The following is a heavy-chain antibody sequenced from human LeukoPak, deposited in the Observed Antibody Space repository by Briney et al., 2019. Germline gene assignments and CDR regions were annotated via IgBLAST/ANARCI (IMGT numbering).Heavy chain of an antibody. CDR2: ISPNSGGI. J-gene: IGHJ5*02. CDR3: ATAGYCSGGSCSDWFDP. V-gene: IGHV1-2*06. Sequence: ASVKVSCKASGSTFTDNYIHWVRQAPGQGLEWMGRISPNSGGINYARKFQGRVTMTRDTSIGTAYMELSRLRSDDTAVYYCATAGYCSGGSCSDWFDPWGQGTLVTVSS. D-gene: IGHD2-15*01. CDR1: GSTFTDNY.